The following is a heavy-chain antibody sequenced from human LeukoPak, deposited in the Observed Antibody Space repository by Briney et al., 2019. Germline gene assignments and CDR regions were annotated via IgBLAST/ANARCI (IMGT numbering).Heavy chain of an antibody. CDR2: MNPSSGTR. D-gene: IGHD3-22*01. CDR1: GGTFSSYA. J-gene: IGHJ3*02. V-gene: IGHV1-8*02. CDR3: ARSRGNYYDSSGYYPDSLDI. Sequence: GASVKVSCKASGGTFSSYAINWVRQAAGQGLEWMGWMNPSSGTRGYAQKFQGRVTMTRDTSINTAYMELSSLRSEDTAVYYCARSRGNYYDSSGYYPDSLDIWGQGTMVTVSS.